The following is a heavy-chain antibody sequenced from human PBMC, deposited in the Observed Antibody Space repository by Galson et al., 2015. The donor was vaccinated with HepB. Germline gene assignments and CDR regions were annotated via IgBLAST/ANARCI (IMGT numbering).Heavy chain of an antibody. V-gene: IGHV3-30-3*01. D-gene: IGHD6-13*01. CDR1: GFTFSSYS. CDR2: ISYDGSNK. Sequence: SLRLSCAASGFTFSSYSMHWVRQAPGKGLEWVAVISYDGSNKYYADSVKGRFTISRDNSKNTLYLQMNSLRAEDTAVYYCARDEWYSSSWYGDYWGQGTLVTVSS. J-gene: IGHJ4*02. CDR3: ARDEWYSSSWYGDY.